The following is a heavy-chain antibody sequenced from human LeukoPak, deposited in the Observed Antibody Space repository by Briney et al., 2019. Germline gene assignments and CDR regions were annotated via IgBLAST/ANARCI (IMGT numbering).Heavy chain of an antibody. CDR3: ARGHYYDSSGRFDP. Sequence: PSETLSLTCAVYGGSFSGYYWSWIRQPPGKGLEWIGEINHSGSTNYNPSLKSRVTISVDTSKNQFSLKLSSVTAADTAVYYCARGHYYDSSGRFDPWGQGTLVTVSS. D-gene: IGHD3-22*01. J-gene: IGHJ5*02. CDR2: INHSGST. CDR1: GGSFSGYY. V-gene: IGHV4-34*01.